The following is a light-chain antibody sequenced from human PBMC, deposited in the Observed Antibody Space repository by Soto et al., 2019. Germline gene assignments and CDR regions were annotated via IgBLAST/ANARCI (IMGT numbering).Light chain of an antibody. CDR3: QESYSSPQMYT. V-gene: IGKV1-39*01. Sequence: DIQMTQSPSSLSASIGDRVTITCRASQSISSYLNWYQQKPGKAPNLLIYAASSLQSGVPSRFSGSGSGTDFTLTINSLQPEDFATYYCQESYSSPQMYTFGQGTKLEI. CDR2: AAS. J-gene: IGKJ2*01. CDR1: QSISSY.